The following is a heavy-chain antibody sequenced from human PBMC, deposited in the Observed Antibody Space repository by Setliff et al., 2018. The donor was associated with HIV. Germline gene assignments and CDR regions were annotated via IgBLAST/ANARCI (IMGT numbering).Heavy chain of an antibody. J-gene: IGHJ6*02. CDR1: GFTFSRYW. CDR2: IKQDGSEK. D-gene: IGHD2-2*01. CDR3: TRDLPCSTGCQGWGFGVDV. V-gene: IGHV3-7*03. Sequence: GGSLRLSCAASGFTFSRYWMSWVRQAPGKGLEWVANIKQDGSEKYYVDSVKGRFTISRDNAKNSLYLQMNSLRAEDTAVYYCTRDLPCSTGCQGWGFGVDVWGQGTTVTVS.